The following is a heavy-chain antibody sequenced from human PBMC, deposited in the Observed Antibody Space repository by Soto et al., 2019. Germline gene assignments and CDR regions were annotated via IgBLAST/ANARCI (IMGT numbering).Heavy chain of an antibody. Sequence: GGSLRLSCAASGFTFSSYAMSWVRQAPGKGLEWVSAISGSGGSTYYADSVKGRFTISRDNSKNTLYLQMNSLRAEDTAVYYCAKDPLGGGYCSGGSCYSVDYWGQGTLVTGSS. V-gene: IGHV3-23*01. CDR3: AKDPLGGGYCSGGSCYSVDY. CDR1: GFTFSSYA. D-gene: IGHD2-15*01. J-gene: IGHJ4*02. CDR2: ISGSGGST.